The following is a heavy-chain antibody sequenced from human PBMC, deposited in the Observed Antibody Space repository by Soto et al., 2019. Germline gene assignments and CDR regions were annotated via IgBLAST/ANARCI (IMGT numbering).Heavy chain of an antibody. Sequence: SETLSLTCGVSEGSISGSDWSWIRQSPGKGLEWLGYAYYTGSTNYSPSLRSRVSISVDTSKNEFSLRLSSVTAADTAVYFCARSVAVPGAHIDYWGQGTQVTVSS. V-gene: IGHV4-59*01. CDR1: EGSISGSD. J-gene: IGHJ4*02. CDR3: ARSVAVPGAHIDY. CDR2: AYYTGST. D-gene: IGHD3-3*01.